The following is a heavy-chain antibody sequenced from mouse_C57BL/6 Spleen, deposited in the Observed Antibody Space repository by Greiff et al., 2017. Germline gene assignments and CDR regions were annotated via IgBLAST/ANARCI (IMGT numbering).Heavy chain of an antibody. CDR3: VRTDYSNYWYCDV. Sequence: EVQGVESGGGLVQPKGSLKLSCAASGFTFNTYAMHWVRQAPGKGLEWVARIRSKSSNYATYYADSVKDRFTISRDDSQSMLYLQRNKLKTEDTAMYYSVRTDYSNYWYCDVWGTGTTVTVSS. D-gene: IGHD2-5*01. CDR2: IRSKSSNYAT. CDR1: GFTFNTYA. V-gene: IGHV10-3*01. J-gene: IGHJ1*03.